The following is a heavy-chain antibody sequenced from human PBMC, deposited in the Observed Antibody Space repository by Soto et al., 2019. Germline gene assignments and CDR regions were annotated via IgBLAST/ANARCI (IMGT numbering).Heavy chain of an antibody. Sequence: GGSLRLSCSASGFTFSSYSMNWVRQAPGKGLEWVSSISSSSSYIYYADSVKGRFTISRDNAKNSLYLQMNSLRAEDTAVYYCANWAILRYFAWRDGMDVWGQGTTVTVSS. D-gene: IGHD3-9*01. V-gene: IGHV3-21*01. CDR1: GFTFSSYS. CDR2: ISSSSSYI. J-gene: IGHJ6*02. CDR3: ANWAILRYFAWRDGMDV.